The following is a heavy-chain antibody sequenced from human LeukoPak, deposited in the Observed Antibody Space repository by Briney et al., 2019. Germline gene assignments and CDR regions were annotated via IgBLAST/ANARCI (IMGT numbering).Heavy chain of an antibody. CDR1: GDSISRNTIT. D-gene: IGHD6-19*01. V-gene: IGHV6-1*01. CDR3: ARWWLVFSAFDI. Sequence: SQTLSLTCAISGDSISRNTITWNWIRQSPSRGLEWLGRTYYKSEWYNDYAVSVKSRIIINPDTSKNQFSLKLSSVTAADTAVYYCARWWLVFSAFDIWGQGTMVTVSS. CDR2: TYYKSEWYN. J-gene: IGHJ3*02.